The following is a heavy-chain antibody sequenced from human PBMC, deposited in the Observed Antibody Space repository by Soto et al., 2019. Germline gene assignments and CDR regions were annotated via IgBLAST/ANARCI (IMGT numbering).Heavy chain of an antibody. Sequence: QVQLVESGGGVVQPGRSLRLSCAASGFTFSSYAMHWVRQAPGKGLDWVAIIWFDGSNEHYGDSVKGRFTISRDNPKNTMYLQMNSLRAEDTAVYYCARSGGGWPYYFDSWGQGTLVTVSS. CDR2: IWFDGSNE. D-gene: IGHD2-15*01. CDR1: GFTFSSYA. V-gene: IGHV3-33*01. J-gene: IGHJ4*02. CDR3: ARSGGGWPYYFDS.